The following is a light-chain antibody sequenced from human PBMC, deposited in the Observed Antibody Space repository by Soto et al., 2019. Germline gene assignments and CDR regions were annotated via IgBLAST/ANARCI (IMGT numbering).Light chain of an antibody. CDR1: SSNIGAGHD. V-gene: IGLV1-40*01. CDR3: QSYDNSMRV. J-gene: IGLJ2*01. Sequence: QAVVTQPPSVSGAPGQRVTISCTGSSSNIGAGHDVHWYQHLPGAAPKLLIYGHTNRPSGVPARFSGSQSGTSASLAITGLQAEDEADYYCQSYDNSMRVFGGGTKVTVL. CDR2: GHT.